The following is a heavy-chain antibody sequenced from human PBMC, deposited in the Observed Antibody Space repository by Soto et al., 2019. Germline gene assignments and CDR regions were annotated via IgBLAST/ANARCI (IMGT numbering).Heavy chain of an antibody. Sequence: PSETLSLTCTVSGGSLTGGGYYWSWIRQPPGKGLEWIGYIYYSGSTNYNPSLKSRVTISVDTSKNQFSLKLSSVTAADTAVYYCARARVDYFDYWGQGTLVTVSS. CDR2: IYYSGST. V-gene: IGHV4-61*08. CDR1: GGSLTGGGYY. CDR3: ARARVDYFDY. J-gene: IGHJ4*02. D-gene: IGHD2-15*01.